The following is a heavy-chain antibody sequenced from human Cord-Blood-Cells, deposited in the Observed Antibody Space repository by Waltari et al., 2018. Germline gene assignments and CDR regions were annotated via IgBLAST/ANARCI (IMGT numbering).Heavy chain of an antibody. CDR2: INPNSGGT. CDR3: AREAYSSSYFDY. CDR1: GYTFTGYY. D-gene: IGHD6-6*01. V-gene: IGHV1-2*02. Sequence: QVQLVQSGAEVKKPGASVKVSCKASGYTFTGYYMHWVRQAPGQGLEWMGWINPNSGGTNHAQKFQGRVTMTRDTSISTAYMELSRLRSDDTAVYYCAREAYSSSYFDYWGQGTLVTVSS. J-gene: IGHJ4*02.